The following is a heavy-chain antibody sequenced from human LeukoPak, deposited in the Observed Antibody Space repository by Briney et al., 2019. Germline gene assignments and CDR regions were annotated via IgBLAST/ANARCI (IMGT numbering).Heavy chain of an antibody. CDR1: GYTFTGYY. Sequence: GASVKVSCKASGYTFTGYYMHWVRQAPGQGLEWMGRINPNSGGTNYAQKFQGRVTMTRDTSISTAYMELSRLRSDDTAAYYCARDKQLVRRPGPIDYWGQGTLVTVSS. D-gene: IGHD6-6*01. CDR2: INPNSGGT. V-gene: IGHV1-2*06. CDR3: ARDKQLVRRPGPIDY. J-gene: IGHJ4*02.